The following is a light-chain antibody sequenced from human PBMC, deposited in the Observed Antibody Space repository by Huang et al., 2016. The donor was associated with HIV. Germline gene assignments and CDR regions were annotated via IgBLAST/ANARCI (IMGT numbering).Light chain of an antibody. CDR1: QSVSSY. CDR3: QQRSNSFLT. J-gene: IGKJ4*01. V-gene: IGKV3-11*01. Sequence: EIVLTQSPATLSLSPGERATLSCRASQSVSSYLAWYQQKPGQAPRRLIYDASNRATGIPARFSGSWAGTDFTLTISSLEPEDFAVYYCQQRSNSFLTFGGGTKVEIK. CDR2: DAS.